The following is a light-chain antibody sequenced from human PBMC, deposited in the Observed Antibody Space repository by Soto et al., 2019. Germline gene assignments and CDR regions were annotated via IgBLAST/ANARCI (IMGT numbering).Light chain of an antibody. CDR3: QQRSNWPPGT. V-gene: IGKV3-11*01. J-gene: IGKJ4*01. CDR2: DAS. CDR1: QSVSSN. Sequence: EIVMTQSPAILSMSPGERVTLSFRASQSVSSNLAWYQQKPGQAPRLLIYDASNRATGIPARFSGSGSGTDFTLTISSLEPEDFAVYYCQQRSNWPPGTFGGGTKVDIK.